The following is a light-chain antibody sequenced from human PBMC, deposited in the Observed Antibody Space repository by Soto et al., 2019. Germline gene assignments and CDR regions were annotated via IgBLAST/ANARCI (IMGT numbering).Light chain of an antibody. CDR3: HQRINWPPIT. CDR2: DAS. J-gene: IGKJ5*01. CDR1: QSVRNY. V-gene: IGKV3-11*01. Sequence: EIVLTQSPATLSLSPGERATLSCRASQSVRNYLAWYQQKPGQAPRLLIYDASNRATGMPARFSGSGSETDFTLTISSLEPEDFADYDFHQRINWPPITFGQGTRLEIK.